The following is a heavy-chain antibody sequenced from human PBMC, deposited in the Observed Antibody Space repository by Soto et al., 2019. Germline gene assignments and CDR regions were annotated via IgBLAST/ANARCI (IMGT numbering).Heavy chain of an antibody. V-gene: IGHV3-30-3*01. CDR2: ISYDGSNK. J-gene: IGHJ4*02. CDR1: GFTFSSYA. Sequence: GGSLRLSCAASGFTFSSYAMHWVRQAPGKGLEWVAVISYDGSNKYYADSVKGRFTISRDNSKNTLYLQMNSLRAEDTAVYYCARDRKAMFDYWGQGTLVTVSS. D-gene: IGHD3-10*02. CDR3: ARDRKAMFDY.